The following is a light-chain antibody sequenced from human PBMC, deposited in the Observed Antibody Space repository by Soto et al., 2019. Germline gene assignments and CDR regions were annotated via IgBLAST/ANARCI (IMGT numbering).Light chain of an antibody. Sequence: EIVMSQSRPTLSVSPGYRATLSCRASQSVSLKLAWYQKKPDQAPRLFXYGASTRATGIPARFSGSGSRTELTLTISSLETEDYAVYYCQQRSHWPPWTFGQGTKVDIK. CDR2: GAS. V-gene: IGKV3-15*01. J-gene: IGKJ1*01. CDR3: QQRSHWPPWT. CDR1: QSVSLK.